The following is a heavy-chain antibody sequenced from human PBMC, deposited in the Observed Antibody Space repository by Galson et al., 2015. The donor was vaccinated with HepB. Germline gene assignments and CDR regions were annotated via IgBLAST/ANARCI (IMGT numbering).Heavy chain of an antibody. V-gene: IGHV1-69*13. CDR1: GGTFSSYA. D-gene: IGHD1-7*01. CDR2: IIPIFGTA. J-gene: IGHJ4*02. CDR3: ARGVQELGYYFDY. Sequence: SVKVSCKASGGTFSSYAISWVRQAPGQGLEWMGGIIPIFGTANYAQKFQGRVTITADESTSTAYMELSSLRSEDTAVYYCARGVQELGYYFDYWGQGTLVTVSS.